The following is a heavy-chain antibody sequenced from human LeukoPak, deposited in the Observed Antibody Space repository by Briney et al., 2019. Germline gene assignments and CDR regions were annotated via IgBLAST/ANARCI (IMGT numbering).Heavy chain of an antibody. Sequence: GGSLRLSCAASGFTFSSYAMHWVRQAPGKGLEWVAVISYDGSNKYYADSVKGRFTISRDNSKNTLYLQMNSLRAEDTAVYYCARDQDSTSSDGGFDPWGQGTLVTVSS. CDR2: ISYDGSNK. D-gene: IGHD2/OR15-2a*01. CDR1: GFTFSSYA. J-gene: IGHJ5*02. CDR3: ARDQDSTSSDGGFDP. V-gene: IGHV3-30*04.